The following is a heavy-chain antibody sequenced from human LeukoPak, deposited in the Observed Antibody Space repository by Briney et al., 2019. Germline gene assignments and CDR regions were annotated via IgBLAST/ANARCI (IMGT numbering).Heavy chain of an antibody. J-gene: IGHJ4*02. D-gene: IGHD3-22*01. CDR2: IYYSGST. CDR1: GGSISSYY. CDR3: AKLDSITMIVVVKSFDY. Sequence: SETLSLTCTVSGGSISSYYWSWIRQPPGKGLEWIGYIYYSGSTNYNPSLKSRVTISVDTSKNQFSLKLSSVTAADTAVYYCAKLDSITMIVVVKSFDYWGQGTLVTVSS. V-gene: IGHV4-59*01.